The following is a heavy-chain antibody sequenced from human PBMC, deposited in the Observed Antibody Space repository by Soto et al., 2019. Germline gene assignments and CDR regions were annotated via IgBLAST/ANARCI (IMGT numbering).Heavy chain of an antibody. D-gene: IGHD3-3*01. Sequence: SVKVSCKASGFTFTSSAVQWVRQARGQRLEWIGWIVVGSGNTNYAQKFQERVTITRDMSTSTAYMELSRLRSDDTAVYYCARDRQAIFGVVPNPYGMDVWGQGTTVTVSS. V-gene: IGHV1-58*01. CDR1: GFTFTSSA. J-gene: IGHJ6*02. CDR2: IVVGSGNT. CDR3: ARDRQAIFGVVPNPYGMDV.